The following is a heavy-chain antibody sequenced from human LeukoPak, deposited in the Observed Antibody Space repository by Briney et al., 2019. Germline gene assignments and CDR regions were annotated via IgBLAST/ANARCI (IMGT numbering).Heavy chain of an antibody. CDR1: GGTFSSYA. CDR3: ASSQKDIVVVVAATLFDYFDY. Sequence: ASVKVSCKASGGTFSSYAISWVRQAPGQGLEWMGGIIPIFGTANYAQKLQGRVTITAYESTSTAYMELSSVRSEDTAVYYCASSQKDIVVVVAATLFDYFDYWGQGTLVTVSS. CDR2: IIPIFGTA. J-gene: IGHJ4*02. D-gene: IGHD2-15*01. V-gene: IGHV1-69*01.